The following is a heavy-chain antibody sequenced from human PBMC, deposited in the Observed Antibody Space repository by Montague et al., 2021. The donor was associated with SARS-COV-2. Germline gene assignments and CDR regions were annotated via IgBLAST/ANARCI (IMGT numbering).Heavy chain of an antibody. CDR3: ARVGSLRFGIWIGPRHYYYGMDV. J-gene: IGHJ6*02. CDR2: IYYSGST. V-gene: IGHV4-39*07. Sequence: SETLSLTCTVSGGSISSSSYYWGWIRQPPGKGLEWIGSIYYSGSTYYNPSLKSRVTISVDTSKNQFSLKLSSVTAADTAVYYCARVGSLRFGIWIGPRHYYYGMDVWGQGTTVTVSS. CDR1: GGSISSSSYY. D-gene: IGHD3-3*01.